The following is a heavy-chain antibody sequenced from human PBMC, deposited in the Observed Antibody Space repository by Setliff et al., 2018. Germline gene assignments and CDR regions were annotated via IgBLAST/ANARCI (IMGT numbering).Heavy chain of an antibody. CDR1: GFHFSDHA. CDR3: AKDVGRGSGYYYYTDV. V-gene: IGHV3-30*18. Sequence: PGGSLRLSCAASGFHFSDHAMHWVRQAPGKGLEWVAVISYGRGKEYYEDSVKGRFTISRDNFKNTLYLQMSSLRVEDTAVYYCAKDVGRGSGYYYYTDVWGKGTTVTVSS. CDR2: ISYGRGKE. J-gene: IGHJ6*03. D-gene: IGHD2-15*01.